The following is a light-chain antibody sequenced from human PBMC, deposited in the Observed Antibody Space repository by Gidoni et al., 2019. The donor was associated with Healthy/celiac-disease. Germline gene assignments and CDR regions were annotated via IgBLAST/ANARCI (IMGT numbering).Light chain of an antibody. J-gene: IGLJ1*01. CDR1: SSNSGSNT. Sequence: QAVRTQPPAASVNPGQRITITCSGSSSNSGSNTVNWSQQLPGTAPKLFIYSNNQRPSGVPDRFSVSWSGTSATLAISGLQSEGEADYYCSAWDDSLNGYVFGTGTKVTVL. CDR2: SNN. V-gene: IGLV1-44*01. CDR3: SAWDDSLNGYV.